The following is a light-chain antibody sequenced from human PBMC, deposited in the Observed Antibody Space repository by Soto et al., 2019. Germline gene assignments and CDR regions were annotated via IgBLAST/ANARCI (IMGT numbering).Light chain of an antibody. V-gene: IGLV2-14*01. CDR2: EVS. Sequence: QSALTQPASVSGSPGQSITISCTGTNSDVGRYNFVSWYQQYPGKPPKLIIYEVSDRPSGVSSRFSGSKSTNTASLTISGLQAEDEADYCCSSFTVSNTLVFGGGTKLTVL. CDR3: SSFTVSNTLV. CDR1: NSDVGRYNF. J-gene: IGLJ2*01.